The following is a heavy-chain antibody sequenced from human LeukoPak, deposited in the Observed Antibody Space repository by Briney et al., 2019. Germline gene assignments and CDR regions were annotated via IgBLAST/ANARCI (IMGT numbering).Heavy chain of an antibody. D-gene: IGHD1-26*01. CDR2: IYSDGIST. CDR3: AREGGSYSNYFDY. V-gene: IGHV3-74*01. J-gene: IGHJ4*02. CDR1: GFTFSSYW. Sequence: PGGSLRLSCAASGFTFSSYWMHWVRQAPGKGLVWVLRIYSDGISTSYADSVKGRFTISRDNAKNTLYLQMNSLKAEDMAIYYCAREGGSYSNYFDYWGQGTLVTVSS.